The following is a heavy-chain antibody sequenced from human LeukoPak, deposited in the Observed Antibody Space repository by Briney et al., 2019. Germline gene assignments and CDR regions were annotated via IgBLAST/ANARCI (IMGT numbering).Heavy chain of an antibody. V-gene: IGHV4-59*12. CDR3: ARDFGYCDTSSCSDALDI. CDR1: GGSISSYY. CDR2: IYYSGST. Sequence: SETLSLTCTVSGGSISSYYWSWIRQPPGKGLEWIGYIYYSGSTNYNPSLKSRVTISLGRSDNQISLKVTSVTAADTAMYYCARDFGYCDTSSCSDALDIWGQGRMVIVSP. D-gene: IGHD2-15*01. J-gene: IGHJ3*02.